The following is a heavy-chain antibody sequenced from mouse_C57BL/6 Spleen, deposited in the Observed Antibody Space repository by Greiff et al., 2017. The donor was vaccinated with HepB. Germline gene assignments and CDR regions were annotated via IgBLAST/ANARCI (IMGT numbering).Heavy chain of an antibody. CDR3: ARSREPYSVFAY. J-gene: IGHJ3*01. CDR1: GYAFSSYW. D-gene: IGHD2-12*01. CDR2: IYPGEGET. V-gene: IGHV1-80*01. Sequence: LQESGAELVKPGASVKISCKASGYAFSSYWMNWVKQRPGKGLEWIGQIYPGEGETNYNGKFKGKATLTADKSSSTSYMQLSSLTSEDSAVYFCARSREPYSVFAYWGQGTLVTVSA.